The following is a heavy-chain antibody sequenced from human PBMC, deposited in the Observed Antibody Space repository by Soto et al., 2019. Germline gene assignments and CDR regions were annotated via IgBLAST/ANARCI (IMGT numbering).Heavy chain of an antibody. J-gene: IGHJ6*02. Sequence: SETLSLTCTVSGGSISSSSYYWGWIRQPPGKGLEWIGSIYYSGSTYYNPSLKSRVTISVDTSKNQFSLKLSSVTAADTAVYYCASEGYTQEGRDLHYGMDVWGQGTTVTVSS. D-gene: IGHD2-2*02. CDR2: IYYSGST. CDR1: GGSISSSSYY. CDR3: ASEGYTQEGRDLHYGMDV. V-gene: IGHV4-39*01.